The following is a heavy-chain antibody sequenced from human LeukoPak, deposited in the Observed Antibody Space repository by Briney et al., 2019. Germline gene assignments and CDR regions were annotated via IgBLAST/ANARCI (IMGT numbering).Heavy chain of an antibody. D-gene: IGHD4-23*01. V-gene: IGHV3-21*01. CDR2: ITTSSSDM. Sequence: GGSLRLSCAASGFTFSVYSMNWVRQAPGKGLEWVSSITTSSSDMYYADSVKGRFTISRDNAKNSLFLQMNSLRAEDTAVYYCARDWYTAERWTIYYSYYIDVWGKGTTVTVSS. CDR1: GFTFSVYS. CDR3: ARDWYTAERWTIYYSYYIDV. J-gene: IGHJ6*03.